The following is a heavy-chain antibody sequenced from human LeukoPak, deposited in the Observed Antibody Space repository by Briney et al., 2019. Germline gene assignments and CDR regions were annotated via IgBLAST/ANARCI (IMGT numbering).Heavy chain of an antibody. CDR3: ATYDFWSGYGVGY. Sequence: GGSLRLSCAASGFTFSSYALSWVRQAPGKGLEWVSAISDSGGSTYYADSVKGRFTISRDNSKNTLYLEMNSLRAEDTAVYYCATYDFWSGYGVGYWGQGTLVTVSS. J-gene: IGHJ4*02. CDR2: ISDSGGST. CDR1: GFTFSSYA. V-gene: IGHV3-23*01. D-gene: IGHD3-3*01.